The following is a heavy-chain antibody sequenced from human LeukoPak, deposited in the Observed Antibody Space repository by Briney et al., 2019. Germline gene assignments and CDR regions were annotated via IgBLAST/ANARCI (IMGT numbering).Heavy chain of an antibody. CDR2: ISSSSSYI. Sequence: GGSLRLSCAASGFTFSSYSMNWVRQAPGKGLEWVSSISSSSSYIYYADAVKGRFTISRDNAKNSLYLQMNSLRAEDTAVYYCAKGQHIVVVTATGWFDPWGQGTLVTVSS. D-gene: IGHD2-21*02. J-gene: IGHJ5*02. CDR1: GFTFSSYS. CDR3: AKGQHIVVVTATGWFDP. V-gene: IGHV3-21*04.